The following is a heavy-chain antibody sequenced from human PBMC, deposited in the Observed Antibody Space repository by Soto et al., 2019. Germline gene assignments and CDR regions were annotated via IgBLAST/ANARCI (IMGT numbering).Heavy chain of an antibody. CDR3: AKARCSTTNCYVPDY. D-gene: IGHD2-2*01. J-gene: IGHJ4*02. CDR1: GFTFSTYT. V-gene: IGHV3-23*01. CDR2: ISGSGGSP. Sequence: GGSLRLSCAASGFTFSTYTMSWVSRAPGKGLEWVSAISGSGGSPSYADSVQGRFTISRDNPKKTLYLQMNSLRAEDTAVYYCAKARCSTTNCYVPDYWGQGTLVTVSS.